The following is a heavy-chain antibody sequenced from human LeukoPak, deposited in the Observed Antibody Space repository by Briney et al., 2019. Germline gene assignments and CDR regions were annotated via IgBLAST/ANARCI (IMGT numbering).Heavy chain of an antibody. D-gene: IGHD2-2*02. CDR3: ARSVRRRVVPAAIHSDY. V-gene: IGHV4-34*01. J-gene: IGHJ4*02. CDR1: GGSFSGYY. CDR2: INHSGST. Sequence: SETLSLTCAVYGGSFSGYYWSWIRQPPGKGLEWIGEINHSGSTIYNPSLKSRVTISVDTSKNQFSLKLSSVTAADTAVYYCARSVRRRVVPAAIHSDYWGQGTLVTVSS.